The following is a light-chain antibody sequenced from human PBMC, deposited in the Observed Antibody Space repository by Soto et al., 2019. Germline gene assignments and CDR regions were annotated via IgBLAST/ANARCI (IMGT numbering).Light chain of an antibody. Sequence: DIQLTQSPFFLSASVGDRVTITCRASQGISSYLAWYQKKPGEAPKLLIYDASTLQGGVPSRFSGSGSGTEFTLIISSLQPEDFATYYCQQLNSSPITFGQGTRLEIK. CDR2: DAS. V-gene: IGKV1-9*01. CDR3: QQLNSSPIT. J-gene: IGKJ5*01. CDR1: QGISSY.